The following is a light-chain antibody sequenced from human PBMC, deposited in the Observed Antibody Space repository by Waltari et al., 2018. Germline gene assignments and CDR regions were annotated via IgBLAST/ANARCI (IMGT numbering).Light chain of an antibody. J-gene: IGKJ2*01. CDR1: QSVTDNY. Sequence: EIVLTQSPGTLSLSPGESVTLSCRASQSVTDNYLAWYQQKPGQAPRLLIYGASNRPTDIPDRFSGSGSGTEFTLTISRLEPEDFAVYYCLQFGSSPNTFGQGTKLEIK. V-gene: IGKV3-20*01. CDR2: GAS. CDR3: LQFGSSPNT.